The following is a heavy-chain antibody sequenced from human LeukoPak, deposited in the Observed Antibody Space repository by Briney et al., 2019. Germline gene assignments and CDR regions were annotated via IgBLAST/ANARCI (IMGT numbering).Heavy chain of an antibody. CDR2: ITGSGGST. V-gene: IGHV3-23*01. CDR3: AKDGGGSLEWLPPMDV. CDR1: GFTFSSHA. J-gene: IGHJ6*02. Sequence: PGGSPRLSCAASGFTFSSHAMGWVRQAPGKGLEWVSSITGSGGSTYYGDSVKGRFTISRDNSKNTLYLQMNSLRAEDTALYYCAKDGGGSLEWLPPMDVWGQGTTVTVSS. D-gene: IGHD3-3*01.